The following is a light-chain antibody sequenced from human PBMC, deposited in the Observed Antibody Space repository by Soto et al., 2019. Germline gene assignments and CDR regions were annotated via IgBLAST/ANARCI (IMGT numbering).Light chain of an antibody. Sequence: DIQMTQSPSTLSASVGDRVTITCRASQNIRSRLAWFQQKPGKAPKLLIYDASTLQTGVPSRFSGSGSGTDFTLTISYLQSEDFGTYYCQQFYNYPRTFGQGTKVDIK. J-gene: IGKJ1*01. CDR1: QNIRSR. V-gene: IGKV1-5*01. CDR2: DAS. CDR3: QQFYNYPRT.